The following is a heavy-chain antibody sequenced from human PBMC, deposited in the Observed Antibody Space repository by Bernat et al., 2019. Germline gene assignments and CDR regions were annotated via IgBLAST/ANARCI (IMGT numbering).Heavy chain of an antibody. CDR3: ARDKAAAAYGMDV. D-gene: IGHD6-13*01. V-gene: IGHV3-33*01. J-gene: IGHJ6*02. Sequence: QVQLVESGGGVVQPGRSLRLSCAASGFTFSSYGMHWVRQAPGKGLEWVAVIWYDGSNKYYADSVKARFTIARDNSKNTLYLQMNSLRGEDTAVYYCARDKAAAAYGMDVWGQGTTVTVSS. CDR1: GFTFSSYG. CDR2: IWYDGSNK.